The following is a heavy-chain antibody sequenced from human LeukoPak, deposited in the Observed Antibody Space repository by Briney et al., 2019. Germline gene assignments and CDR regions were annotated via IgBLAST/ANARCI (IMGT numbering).Heavy chain of an antibody. V-gene: IGHV3-53*01. Sequence: PGGSLRLSCAASGFTVSSNYMSWVRQAPGKGLEWVSVIYSGGSTYYADSVKGRFTISRDNAKNSLYLQMNSLRAEDTAVYYCAVKGWTGTTVPRAQPDYWGQGTLVTVSS. CDR3: AVKGWTGTTVPRAQPDY. D-gene: IGHD1-7*01. CDR2: IYSGGST. J-gene: IGHJ4*02. CDR1: GFTVSSNY.